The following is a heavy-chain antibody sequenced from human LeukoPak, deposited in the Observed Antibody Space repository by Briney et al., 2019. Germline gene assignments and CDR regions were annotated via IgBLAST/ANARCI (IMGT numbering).Heavy chain of an antibody. J-gene: IGHJ4*02. Sequence: GGSLRLSCAASGFTFSSYSMNWVRQAPGKGLEWASSISSSSSSYIYYADSVKGRFTISRDNAKNSLYLQMNSLRAEDTAVYYCARGSLKQLAKIYYFDYWGQGTLVTVSS. CDR1: GFTFSSYS. CDR3: ARGSLKQLAKIYYFDY. V-gene: IGHV3-21*01. CDR2: ISSSSSSYI. D-gene: IGHD6-6*01.